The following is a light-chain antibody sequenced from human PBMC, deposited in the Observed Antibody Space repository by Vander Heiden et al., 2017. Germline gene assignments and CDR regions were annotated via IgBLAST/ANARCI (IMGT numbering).Light chain of an antibody. CDR2: DAS. J-gene: IGKJ2*01. Sequence: DIPMTQSPSSLSASVGDRATITCQAGQDIRSYLNWYKHKPGTAPKLLIYDASDLEAGVSSRFSASASGTDYTFTITSLKPEDIATYYCQQYDYVPPTFGQGTKLEIQ. CDR3: QQYDYVPPT. V-gene: IGKV1-33*01. CDR1: QDIRSY.